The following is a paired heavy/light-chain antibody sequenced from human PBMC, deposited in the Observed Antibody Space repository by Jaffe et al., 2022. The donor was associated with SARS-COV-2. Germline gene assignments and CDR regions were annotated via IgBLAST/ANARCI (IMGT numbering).Heavy chain of an antibody. CDR3: ARSLWKSRQPNWFDP. D-gene: IGHD1-1*01. J-gene: IGHJ5*02. Sequence: QITLKESGPTLVKPTQTLTLTCTFSGFSFTTSGVGLAWIRQPPGKALEWLALIYWDGDKRYSPSLKSRLTITKDTSKNQVVLTLTNMDPADTATYYCARSLWKSRQPNWFDPWGQGTLVTVSS. CDR1: GFSFTTSGVG. V-gene: IGHV2-5*02. CDR2: IYWDGDK.
Light chain of an antibody. Sequence: QTVVTQEPSFSVSPGGTVTLTCGLSSGSVSTNHYPSWYQQTPGQAPRTLIYSTNTRSSGVPDRFSGSILGNKAALTITGAQADDESDYYCVLYMGSGISVFGGGTKLTVL. CDR2: STN. J-gene: IGLJ3*02. V-gene: IGLV8-61*01. CDR1: SGSVSTNHY. CDR3: VLYMGSGISV.